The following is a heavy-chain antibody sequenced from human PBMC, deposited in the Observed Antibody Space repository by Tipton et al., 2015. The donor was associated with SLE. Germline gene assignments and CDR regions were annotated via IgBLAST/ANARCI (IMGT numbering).Heavy chain of an antibody. CDR1: GGSISGNY. V-gene: IGHV4-34*01. CDR3: AMCPYAVCLH. Sequence: GLVKPSETLSLTCAVHGGSISGNYWSWVRQTPGKGLEWIGEINDRGNTNYNPSLKSRVTISVDTSKNQFSLELNSVTVADTAVYFCAMCPYAVCLHWGQGTLVTVSS. J-gene: IGHJ4*02. D-gene: IGHD2-8*01. CDR2: INDRGNT.